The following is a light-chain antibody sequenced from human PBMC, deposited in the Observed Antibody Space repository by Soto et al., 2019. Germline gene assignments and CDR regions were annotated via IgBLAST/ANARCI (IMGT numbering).Light chain of an antibody. V-gene: IGLV2-8*01. CDR1: SSDVGGYNY. J-gene: IGLJ3*02. CDR3: SSYAGSNNEV. CDR2: EVS. Sequence: QSALTQLPSASGSPGQSVTISCTGTSSDVGGYNYVSWYQQHPGKAPKLMIYEVSKRPSGVPDRFSGSKSGNTASLTVSGLQAEDEADYYCSSYAGSNNEVFGGGTKLTVL.